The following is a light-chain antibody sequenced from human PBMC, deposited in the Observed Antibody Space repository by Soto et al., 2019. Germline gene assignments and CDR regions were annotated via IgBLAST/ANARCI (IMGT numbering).Light chain of an antibody. J-gene: IGKJ2*01. CDR3: QQYDNLLMYT. CDR1: QDISNY. V-gene: IGKV1-33*01. Sequence: DIQMTQSPSSLSASVGDRVTITCQASQDISNYLNWYQQKPGKAPTLLIYDASNLETGVPSRFSGSGSGTNFTFTISSLQPEDIATSYCQQYDNLLMYTFGQGTKLEIK. CDR2: DAS.